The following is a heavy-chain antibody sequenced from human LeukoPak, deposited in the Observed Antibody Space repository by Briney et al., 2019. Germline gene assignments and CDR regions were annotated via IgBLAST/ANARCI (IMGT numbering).Heavy chain of an antibody. Sequence: GGSLRLSCAASEFTFSDYYMSWIRQAPGKGLEWVSYISSSGSTIYYADSVRGRFTISRDNSRNTVYLQMNSLRAEDAAIYYCAKAPVTSCRGAFCYPFDSWGQGTRVTVSS. J-gene: IGHJ4*02. CDR2: ISSSGSTI. CDR3: AKAPVTSCRGAFCYPFDS. D-gene: IGHD2-15*01. CDR1: EFTFSDYY. V-gene: IGHV3-11*01.